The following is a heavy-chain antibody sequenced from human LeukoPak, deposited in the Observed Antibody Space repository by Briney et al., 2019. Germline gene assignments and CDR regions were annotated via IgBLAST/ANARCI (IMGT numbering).Heavy chain of an antibody. CDR2: ISGSGGST. J-gene: IGHJ1*01. V-gene: IGHV3-23*01. CDR1: GFTVSSNY. Sequence: GGSLRLSCAASGFTVSSNYMSWVRQAPGKGLEWVSAISGSGGSTYYADTVKGRFTISRDNSKNTLYLQMNSLRAEDTAVYYCAKVATKPQHWGQGTLVTVSS. CDR3: AKVATKPQH.